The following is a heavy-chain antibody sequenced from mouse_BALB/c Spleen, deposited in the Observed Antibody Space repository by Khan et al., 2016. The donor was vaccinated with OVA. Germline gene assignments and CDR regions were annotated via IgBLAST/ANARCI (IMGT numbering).Heavy chain of an antibody. CDR1: GFSLTTYG. CDR2: IWSDGKT. CDR3: ARSNFYAMDY. D-gene: IGHD2-5*01. Sequence: QVQLKESGPDLVAPSQSLSITCTVSGFSLTTYGVHWVRQPPGKGLEWLGVIWSDGKTTYNSPLKSRLSLSKDNSKSQVFLKMNSLQTDDTAMYHCARSNFYAMDYWGQGTSVTVSS. V-gene: IGHV2-6-2*01. J-gene: IGHJ4*01.